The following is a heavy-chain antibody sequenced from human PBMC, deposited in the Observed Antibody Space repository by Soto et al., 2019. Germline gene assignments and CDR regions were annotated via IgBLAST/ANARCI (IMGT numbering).Heavy chain of an antibody. CDR1: GFTSSIYW. V-gene: IGHV3-7*02. Sequence: EVQLVESGGGLVQPGGSLRLSCAASGFTSSIYWLNWVRQAPGKGLEWVANMKQDGSEKHYLDSVKDRFTISRDNAQGSLHLQLDGLRADDTAVYYCASGTGWFILDWGQGTLVTVSS. D-gene: IGHD6-19*01. CDR3: ASGTGWFILD. J-gene: IGHJ4*02. CDR2: MKQDGSEK.